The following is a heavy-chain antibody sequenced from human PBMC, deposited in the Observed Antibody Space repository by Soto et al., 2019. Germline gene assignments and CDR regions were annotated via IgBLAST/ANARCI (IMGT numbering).Heavy chain of an antibody. V-gene: IGHV4-34*01. D-gene: IGHD3-22*01. Sequence: SETLSLTCAVYGGSLSGYYWSWIRQSPGKGLEWIGQINHSGSANYHPSLKSRVTIFLHTSGNEFSLELSSVTAEDTAVYYCAAPTYYYDSSGPPAYWGQGTLVTVSS. J-gene: IGHJ4*02. CDR1: GGSLSGYY. CDR2: INHSGSA. CDR3: AAPTYYYDSSGPPAY.